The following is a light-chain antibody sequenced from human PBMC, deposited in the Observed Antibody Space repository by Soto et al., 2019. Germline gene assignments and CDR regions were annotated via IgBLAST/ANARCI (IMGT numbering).Light chain of an antibody. CDR1: QSVSNSY. CDR2: GAS. Sequence: EIVLTQSPGTLYLSPGERATLSCRASQSVSNSYVAWYQRKPGQAPRLLIYGASSRATDIPGRFSGSGSGTDLSLTITRLEPEDFAVYYCQQYGSSPPTFGQGTKVEI. V-gene: IGKV3-20*01. J-gene: IGKJ1*01. CDR3: QQYGSSPPT.